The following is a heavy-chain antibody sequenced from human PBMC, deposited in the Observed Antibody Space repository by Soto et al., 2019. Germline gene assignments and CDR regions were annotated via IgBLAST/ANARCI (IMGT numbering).Heavy chain of an antibody. CDR3: ASSMTTVTMAEYFQH. CDR1: GGTFSSYA. V-gene: IGHV1-69*13. D-gene: IGHD4-17*01. Sequence: SVKVSCKASGGTFSSYAISWVRQAPGQGLEWMGGIIPIFGTANYAQKFQGRVTITADESTSTAYMELSSLRSEDTAVYYCASSMTTVTMAEYFQHWGQGTLVTVS. J-gene: IGHJ1*01. CDR2: IIPIFGTA.